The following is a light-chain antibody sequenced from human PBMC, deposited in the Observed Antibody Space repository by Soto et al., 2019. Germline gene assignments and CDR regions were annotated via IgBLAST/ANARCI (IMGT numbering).Light chain of an antibody. J-gene: IGKJ4*01. V-gene: IGKV3-20*01. CDR1: QSVRSNF. CDR3: HQYGSSPLT. Sequence: EIVLTQSPGTLSLSPGERATLSCRASQSVRSNFLAWYQQKPGQAPRLFIYGASSRVTGIPDRFSGSGSGTDFTLTISRLEPDDFAVYYCHQYGSSPLTFGGGTKVDIK. CDR2: GAS.